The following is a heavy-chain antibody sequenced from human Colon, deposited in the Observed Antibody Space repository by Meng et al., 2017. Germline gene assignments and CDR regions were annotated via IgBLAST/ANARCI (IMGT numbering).Heavy chain of an antibody. D-gene: IGHD3-22*01. Sequence: QIPLKESGPTLVKPTQTLTLPCTFPGFSLTTTGVGVGWIRQPPGKALEWLGLIYWSGSQRYTSSLKSRLSITKDTSKNQVVLTVTNMDPADTATYYCAVSLEDAYYDSSGYYSNWGHGILVTVSS. CDR1: GFSLTTTGVG. CDR3: AVSLEDAYYDSSGYYSN. CDR2: IYWSGSQ. V-gene: IGHV2-5*01. J-gene: IGHJ4*01.